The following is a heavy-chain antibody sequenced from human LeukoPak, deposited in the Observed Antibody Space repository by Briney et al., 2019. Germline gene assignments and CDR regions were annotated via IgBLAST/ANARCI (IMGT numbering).Heavy chain of an antibody. CDR2: ISSSSSYI. V-gene: IGHV3-21*01. J-gene: IGHJ4*02. CDR3: ARTVFGGLWDDY. CDR1: GFTFSSCS. D-gene: IGHD3-10*01. Sequence: PGGSLRLSCAASGFTFSSCSMNWVRQAPGKGLEWVSSISSSSSYIYYADSVKGRFTISRDNAKNSLYLQMNSLRAEDTAVYYCARTVFGGLWDDYWGQGTLVTVSS.